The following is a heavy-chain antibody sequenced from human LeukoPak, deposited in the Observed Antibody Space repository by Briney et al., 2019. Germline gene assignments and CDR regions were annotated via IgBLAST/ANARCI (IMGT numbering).Heavy chain of an antibody. CDR3: AKDSAGGSGAFDI. Sequence: GGSLRLSCAASGFTFSSYSMNWVRQAPGKGLEWVAVISYDGSNKYYADSVKGRFTISRDNSKNTLYLQMNSLRAEDTAVYYCAKDSAGGSGAFDIWGQGTMVTVSS. D-gene: IGHD2-15*01. V-gene: IGHV3-30*18. CDR2: ISYDGSNK. J-gene: IGHJ3*02. CDR1: GFTFSSYS.